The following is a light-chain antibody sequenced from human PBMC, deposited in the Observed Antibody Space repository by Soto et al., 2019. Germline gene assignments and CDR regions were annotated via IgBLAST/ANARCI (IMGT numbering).Light chain of an antibody. Sequence: GDRVTITCRASQGITYWLAWYQQRPGRAPKCLIYAASILESGVPSRFTGSGSGTNFTLTINDLQPEGFATYFCQQANSFPLTFGQGTRLEIK. J-gene: IGKJ5*01. CDR1: QGITYW. CDR2: AAS. CDR3: QQANSFPLT. V-gene: IGKV1-12*01.